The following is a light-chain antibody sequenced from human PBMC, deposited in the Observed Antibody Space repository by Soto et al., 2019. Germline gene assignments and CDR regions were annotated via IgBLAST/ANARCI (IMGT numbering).Light chain of an antibody. J-gene: IGKJ4*02. Sequence: IEMKLYRVTIPRPQGARATXSCRASRNINGNYLGWYQLKGGQAHRLLIYGASNRATGIPDRFSGSRSGTDFTLTINRLEPEDFAVYYCQQYVNWPLTLSEGTKVDIK. CDR3: QQYVNWPLT. V-gene: IGKV3-20*01. CDR2: GAS. CDR1: RNINGNY.